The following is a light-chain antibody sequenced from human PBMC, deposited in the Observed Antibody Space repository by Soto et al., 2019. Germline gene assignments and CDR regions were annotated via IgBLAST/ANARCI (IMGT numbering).Light chain of an antibody. Sequence: DILMTQSPSSLSASVGDRVTITCQASQDISTYLNWYQQKPGKAPKLLIYDASNLETGVPSRLSGRGSGTDFTFTISSLQPEDIATYYCQQFDNFPRAITVGHGTRLEI. V-gene: IGKV1-33*01. CDR1: QDISTY. CDR2: DAS. J-gene: IGKJ5*01. CDR3: QQFDNFPRAIT.